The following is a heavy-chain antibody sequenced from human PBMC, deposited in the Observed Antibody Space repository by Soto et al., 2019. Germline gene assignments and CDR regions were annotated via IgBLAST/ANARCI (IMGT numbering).Heavy chain of an antibody. D-gene: IGHD4-17*01. CDR1: GGSISSVDYY. J-gene: IGHJ4*02. Sequence: SETLSLTCTVSGGSISSVDYYWTWIRQPPGKGLEWIGYIYYSGNAYYNPSLKSRVIISVDTSKNQFSLTLSSVTAADTAVYYCARSAMSLTTVTRIDFWGQGTLVTVSS. CDR3: ARSAMSLTTVTRIDF. V-gene: IGHV4-30-4*01. CDR2: IYYSGNA.